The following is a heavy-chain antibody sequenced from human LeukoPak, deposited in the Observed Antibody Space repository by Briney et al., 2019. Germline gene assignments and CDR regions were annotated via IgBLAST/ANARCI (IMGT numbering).Heavy chain of an antibody. Sequence: GGSLRLSCAASGFTVSSNYMSWVRQAPGKGLEWVSVIYSGGSTYYADSVKGRFTISRDNSKNTLYLQMNSLRAEDTAVYYCARESREYYYYYYMDVWGKGTTVTISS. V-gene: IGHV3-66*01. J-gene: IGHJ6*03. CDR1: GFTVSSNY. CDR2: IYSGGST. CDR3: ARESREYYYYYYMDV.